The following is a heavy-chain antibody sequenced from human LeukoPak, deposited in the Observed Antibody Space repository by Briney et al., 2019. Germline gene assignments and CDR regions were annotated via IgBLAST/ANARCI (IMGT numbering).Heavy chain of an antibody. V-gene: IGHV3-30*02. CDR3: AKGGSVVVPAAISYFQH. Sequence: GSLRLSCAASGFPFSSYGMHWVRQAPGKGLEWVAFIRYDGSNKYYADSVKGRFTISRDNSKNALYLQMNSLRAEDTAVYYCAKGGSVVVPAAISYFQHWGQGTLVTVS. CDR1: GFPFSSYG. D-gene: IGHD2-2*01. J-gene: IGHJ1*01. CDR2: IRYDGSNK.